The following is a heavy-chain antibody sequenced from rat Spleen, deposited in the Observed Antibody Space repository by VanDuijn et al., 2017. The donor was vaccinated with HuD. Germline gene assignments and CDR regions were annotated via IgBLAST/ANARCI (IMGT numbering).Heavy chain of an antibody. CDR2: ISPSGVT. D-gene: IGHD2-2*01. CDR1: GITFNNYW. V-gene: IGHV5-31*01. J-gene: IGHJ1*01. Sequence: EVQLLESGGGRVQPGRSLKLSCVASGITFNNYWMTWIRQAPGKGLEWVASISPSGVTYYRDSVKGRFTVSRENAESTLYLQMNSLRSEDTATYYCAGAGYLRDWYFDFWGPGTMVTVSS. CDR3: AGAGYLRDWYFDF.